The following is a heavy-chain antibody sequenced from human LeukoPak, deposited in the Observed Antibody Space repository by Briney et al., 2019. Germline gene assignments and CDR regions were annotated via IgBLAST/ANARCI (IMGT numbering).Heavy chain of an antibody. V-gene: IGHV4-30-4*01. CDR2: IYYSGST. CDR3: ARAPRGYQLLVY. D-gene: IGHD2-2*01. Sequence: PSQTLSLTCTVSGGSISSGDYYWSWIRQPSGKGLEWIGYIYYSGSTYYNPSLKSRVTISVDTSKNQFSLKLSSVTAADTAVYYCARAPRGYQLLVYWGQGTLVTVSS. CDR1: GGSISSGDYY. J-gene: IGHJ4*02.